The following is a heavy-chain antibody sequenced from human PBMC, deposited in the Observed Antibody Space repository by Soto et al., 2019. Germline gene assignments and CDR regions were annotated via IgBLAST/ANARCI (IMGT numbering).Heavy chain of an antibody. D-gene: IGHD6-13*01. CDR1: GFTFTSSA. Sequence: SVKVSCKASGFTFTSSAVQWVRQARGQRLEWIGWIVVGSGNTNYAQKFQERVTITRNMSTSTAYMELSSLRSEDTAVYYCAAPSSTNYYYGMDVWGQGTTVTVSS. V-gene: IGHV1-58*01. CDR2: IVVGSGNT. CDR3: AAPSSTNYYYGMDV. J-gene: IGHJ6*02.